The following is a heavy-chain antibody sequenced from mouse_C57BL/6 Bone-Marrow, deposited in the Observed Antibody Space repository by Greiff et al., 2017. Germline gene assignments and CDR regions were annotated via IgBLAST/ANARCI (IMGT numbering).Heavy chain of an antibody. V-gene: IGHV1-81*01. CDR1: GYTFTSYA. D-gene: IGHD1-1*01. J-gene: IGHJ3*01. Sequence: QVQLQQSGAELVRPGASVKLSCKASGYTFTSYAISWVKQRPGQGLEWIGEINPRTGNTNYNQKFKGKATLTADKSSSTAYMELRSLASGDSAVYLWAGLGSRGFAYWGQGTLVTVSA. CDR3: AGLGSRGFAY. CDR2: INPRTGNT.